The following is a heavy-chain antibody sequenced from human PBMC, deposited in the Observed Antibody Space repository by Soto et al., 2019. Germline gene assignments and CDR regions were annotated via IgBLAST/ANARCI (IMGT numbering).Heavy chain of an antibody. V-gene: IGHV3-23*01. J-gene: IGHJ5*02. Sequence: GGSLRLSCAASGFTFSSYAMSWVRQAPGKGLEWVSAISGSGGSTYYADSVKGRFTISRDNSKNTLYLQMNSLRAEDTAVYYCAKLQYYDFWSGYQNWFDPWGQGTLVTVSS. D-gene: IGHD3-3*01. CDR3: AKLQYYDFWSGYQNWFDP. CDR1: GFTFSSYA. CDR2: ISGSGGST.